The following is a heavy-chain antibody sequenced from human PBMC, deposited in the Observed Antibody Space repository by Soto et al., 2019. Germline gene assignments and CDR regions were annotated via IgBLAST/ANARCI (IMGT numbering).Heavy chain of an antibody. V-gene: IGHV3-30*04. CDR3: AKETYASSWQLDY. Sequence: SPRISCAACGVTVCSYAIDVVLQDPGKGLEWVAVLSYDGTTKYYVDSVKGRFTITRDNARNTLYLQMNSLRTEDTALYYCAKETYASSWQLDYWGPGTLVTVSS. D-gene: IGHD6-13*01. J-gene: IGHJ4*02. CDR2: LSYDGTTK. CDR1: GVTVCSYA.